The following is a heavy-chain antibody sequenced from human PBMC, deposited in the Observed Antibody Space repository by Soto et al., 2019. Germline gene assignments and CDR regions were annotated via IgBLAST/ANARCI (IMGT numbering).Heavy chain of an antibody. D-gene: IGHD2-15*01. V-gene: IGHV4-38-2*01. CDR2: IYHSGNS. CDR3: ARKSVVDWYFDL. Sequence: SETLSLTCAVSGYSISSDYYWVWIRQPPGKVLGWISGIYHSGNSYYNPSLKSRVTILIDTSKNHFSLWLTSVTAADTAVYYCARKSVVDWYFDLWGRGTLVTVSS. J-gene: IGHJ2*01. CDR1: GYSISSDYY.